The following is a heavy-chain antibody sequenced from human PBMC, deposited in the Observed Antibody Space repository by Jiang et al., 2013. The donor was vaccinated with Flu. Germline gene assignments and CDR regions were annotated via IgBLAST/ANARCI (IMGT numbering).Heavy chain of an antibody. J-gene: IGHJ6*02. CDR2: INPNSGGT. V-gene: IGHV1-2*04. D-gene: IGHD6-13*01. Sequence: SGAEVKKPGASVKVSCKASGYTFTGSYMHWVRQAPGQGLEWMGWINPNSGGTNYAQKFQGWVTMTRDTSISTAYMELSRLRSDDTAVYYCARAAAGSYYYYYGMDVWGQGDHGHRLL. CDR1: GYTFTGSY. CDR3: ARAAAGSYYYYYGMDV.